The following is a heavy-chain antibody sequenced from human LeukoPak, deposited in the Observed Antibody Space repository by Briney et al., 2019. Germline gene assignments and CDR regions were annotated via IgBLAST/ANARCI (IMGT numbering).Heavy chain of an antibody. CDR2: IYYSGST. V-gene: IGHV4-61*05. J-gene: IGHJ4*02. D-gene: IGHD3-16*01. CDR1: GGSISSFTTHY. Sequence: SETLSLTCSVSGGSISSFTTHYWGWIRQPPGKGLEWIGYIYYSGSTNYNPSLKSRVTISVDTSKNQFSLKLSSVTAADTAVYYCARFMRGASDYWGQGTLVTVSS. CDR3: ARFMRGASDY.